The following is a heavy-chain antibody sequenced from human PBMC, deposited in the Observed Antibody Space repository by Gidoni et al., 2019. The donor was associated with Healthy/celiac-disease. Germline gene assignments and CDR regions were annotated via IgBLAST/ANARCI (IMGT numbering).Heavy chain of an antibody. V-gene: IGHV3-30*02. D-gene: IGHD2-2*01. J-gene: IGHJ4*02. Sequence: QVQLVESGGGVVQPGGSLRLSCAASGFTFSSYGMHWVRQAPGKGLEWVAFIRYDGSNKYYADSVKGRFTISRDNSKNTLYLQMNSLRAEDTAVYYCAKDPGRHQLLPGYFDYWGQGTLVTVSS. CDR3: AKDPGRHQLLPGYFDY. CDR2: IRYDGSNK. CDR1: GFTFSSYG.